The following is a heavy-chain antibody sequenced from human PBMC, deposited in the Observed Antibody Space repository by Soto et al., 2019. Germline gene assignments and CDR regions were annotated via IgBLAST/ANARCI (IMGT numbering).Heavy chain of an antibody. CDR1: GYTFTSYD. D-gene: IGHD5-12*01. V-gene: IGHV1-8*01. J-gene: IGHJ4*02. CDR3: AKDLREMATNTPDY. CDR2: MNPNSGNT. Sequence: ASVKVSCKASGYTFTSYDINWVRQATGQGFEWMGWMNPNSGNTGYAQKFQGRVTMTRDTSITTAYMELNSLRGEDTAVYYCAKDLREMATNTPDYWGQGTLVTVSS.